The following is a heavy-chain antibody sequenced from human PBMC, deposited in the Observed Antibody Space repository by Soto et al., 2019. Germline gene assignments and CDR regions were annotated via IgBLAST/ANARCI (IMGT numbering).Heavy chain of an antibody. CDR2: IYSADYT. J-gene: IGHJ4*02. CDR1: GLTVSRDY. CDR3: VGDPWSASY. Sequence: GGSLRLSCAVSGLTVSRDYMSWVRQAPGKGLEWVSVIYSADYTYYADPVKGRFTISRDISKNTLYLHMNSLRAEDTAIYYCVGDPWSASYWGQGTLVTVSS. D-gene: IGHD3-3*01. V-gene: IGHV3-53*01.